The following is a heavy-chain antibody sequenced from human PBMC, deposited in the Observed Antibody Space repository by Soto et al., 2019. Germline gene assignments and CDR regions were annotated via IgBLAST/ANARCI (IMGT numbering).Heavy chain of an antibody. D-gene: IGHD2-15*01. V-gene: IGHV3-23*01. J-gene: IGHJ1*01. CDR1: GFTFIDDA. CDR3: AKGRKSTEKDIAVMLAAASSIQH. Sequence: GGSLSLSCVASGFTFIDDAMTWVRQAPGKGLEWVSVISATGATTYYADSVRGRFTISRDNSKNTLNLQMNDLRVEDTAVIYCAKGRKSTEKDIAVMLAAASSIQHWGQGALVTVSS. CDR2: ISATGATT.